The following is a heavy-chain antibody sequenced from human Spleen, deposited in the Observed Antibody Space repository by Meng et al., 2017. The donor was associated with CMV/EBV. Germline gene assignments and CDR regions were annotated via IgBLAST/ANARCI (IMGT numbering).Heavy chain of an antibody. J-gene: IGHJ6*02. V-gene: IGHV3-33*06. D-gene: IGHD6-6*01. Sequence: LSLTCAASGFNFRTYAMHWVRQAPGKGLEWVAVIWYDGSIKYYADSVKGRLTISRDNSKNTLYLEMNSLGAEDTALYYCAKEEEELVPYFGMDVWGQGTTVTVSS. CDR3: AKEEEELVPYFGMDV. CDR1: GFNFRTYA. CDR2: IWYDGSIK.